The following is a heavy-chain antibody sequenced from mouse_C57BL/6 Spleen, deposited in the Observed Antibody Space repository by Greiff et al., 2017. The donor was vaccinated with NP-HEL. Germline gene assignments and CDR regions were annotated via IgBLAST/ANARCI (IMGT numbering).Heavy chain of an antibody. J-gene: IGHJ3*01. CDR3: AGSGDPAWFAY. CDR1: GYTFTSYW. Sequence: QVQLQQPGAELVKPGASVKMSCKASGYTFTSYWITWVKQRPGQGLEWIGDINPGSGSTNYNEKFKSKATLTVDKSSSTAYMQLSSLTSEDSAVYYCAGSGDPAWFAYWGQGTLVTVSA. V-gene: IGHV1-55*01. CDR2: INPGSGST. D-gene: IGHD3-1*01.